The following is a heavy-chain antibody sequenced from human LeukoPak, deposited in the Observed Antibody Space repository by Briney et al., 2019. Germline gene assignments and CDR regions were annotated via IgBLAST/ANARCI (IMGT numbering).Heavy chain of an antibody. CDR3: AKTSPYYYDSSGSFDY. Sequence: GGSLRLSCAASGFTFSSYAMSWVRQAPGKGLEWVSAISGSGGSTYYADSVKGRLTISRDNSKNTLYLQMNSLRAEDTAVYYCAKTSPYYYDSSGSFDYWGQGTLVTVSS. CDR1: GFTFSSYA. J-gene: IGHJ4*02. CDR2: ISGSGGST. V-gene: IGHV3-23*01. D-gene: IGHD3-22*01.